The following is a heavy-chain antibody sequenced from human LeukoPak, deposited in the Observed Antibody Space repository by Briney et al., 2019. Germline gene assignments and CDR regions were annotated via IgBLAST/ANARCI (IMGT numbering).Heavy chain of an antibody. D-gene: IGHD5-24*01. V-gene: IGHV4-59*01. CDR3: ARVLGDGYPLPKYKWFDP. J-gene: IGHJ5*02. CDR2: IYYSGST. Sequence: PSETLSLTCTVSGGSISSYYWSWIRQPPGKGLEWIGYIYYSGSTNYNPSLKSRVTISVDTSKNQFSLKLSSVTAADTAVYYCARVLGDGYPLPKYKWFDPWGQGTLVTVSS. CDR1: GGSISSYY.